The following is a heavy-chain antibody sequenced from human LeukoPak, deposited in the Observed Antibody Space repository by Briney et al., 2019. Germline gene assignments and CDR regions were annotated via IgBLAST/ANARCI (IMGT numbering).Heavy chain of an antibody. CDR1: GYTFTSYD. J-gene: IGHJ4*02. Sequence: GASVKVSCKASGYTFTSYDINWVRQASGQGLEWMGWMNPNSGNTGYAQKFQGRVTMTRNTSISTAYMELSSLRSEDTAVYYCARGDDTFFRKNPSDYWGQGTLVTVSS. CDR3: ARGDDTFFRKNPSDY. V-gene: IGHV1-8*01. D-gene: IGHD3-9*01. CDR2: MNPNSGNT.